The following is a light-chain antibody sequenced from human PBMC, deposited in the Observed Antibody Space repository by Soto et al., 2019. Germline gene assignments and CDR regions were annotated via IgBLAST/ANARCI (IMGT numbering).Light chain of an antibody. Sequence: DIQLTQSPSFLSASVGDRVTITCRASQGISTYLAWYQHRPGKAPKLLIYAASILESGVPSRFSGTGSGTEFTLTISSLQPEDFATYYCQQLKSYPRTFGQGTKVDIK. J-gene: IGKJ1*01. CDR1: QGISTY. V-gene: IGKV1-9*01. CDR2: AAS. CDR3: QQLKSYPRT.